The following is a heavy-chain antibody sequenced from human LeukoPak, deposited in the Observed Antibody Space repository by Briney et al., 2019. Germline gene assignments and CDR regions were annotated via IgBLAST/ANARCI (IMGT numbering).Heavy chain of an antibody. J-gene: IGHJ4*02. V-gene: IGHV5-10-1*01. CDR1: GYIFTSYW. CDR2: VDPSDSYT. D-gene: IGHD6-19*01. Sequence: GESLKISCQGSGYIFTSYWISWVRQMPGKGVEWMGRVDPSDSYTNYSPSFQGHVTISADKSISTAYLQWSSLKASDTAMYYCARMGGSGWAFDYWGQGTLVTVSS. CDR3: ARMGGSGWAFDY.